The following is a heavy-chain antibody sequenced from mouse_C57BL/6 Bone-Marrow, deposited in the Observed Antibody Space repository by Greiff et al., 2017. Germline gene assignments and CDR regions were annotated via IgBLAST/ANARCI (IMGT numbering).Heavy chain of an antibody. CDR1: GFTFSDYG. J-gene: IGHJ3*01. Sequence: EVQLVESGGGLVQPGGSLKLSCAASGFTFSDYGMAWVRQAPRKGPEWVAFISNLAYSIYYADIVTGRFTISRENAKNTLYLEMSSLRSEDTAMYYCARYDYGFFAYWGQGTLVTVSA. CDR3: ARYDYGFFAY. D-gene: IGHD2-4*01. V-gene: IGHV5-15*01. CDR2: ISNLAYSI.